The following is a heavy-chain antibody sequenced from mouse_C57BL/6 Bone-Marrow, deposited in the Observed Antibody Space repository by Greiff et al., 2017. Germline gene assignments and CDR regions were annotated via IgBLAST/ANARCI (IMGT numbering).Heavy chain of an antibody. CDR2: ISSGGSYT. V-gene: IGHV5-6*01. Sequence: EVQLQQSGGDLVKPGGSLKLSCAASGFTFSSYGMSWVRQTPDKRLEWVATISSGGSYTYYPDSVKGRFTISRDNAKNTLYLQMSSLKSEDTAMYYCARLGAMDYWGQGTSVTVSS. J-gene: IGHJ4*01. CDR3: ARLGAMDY. CDR1: GFTFSSYG.